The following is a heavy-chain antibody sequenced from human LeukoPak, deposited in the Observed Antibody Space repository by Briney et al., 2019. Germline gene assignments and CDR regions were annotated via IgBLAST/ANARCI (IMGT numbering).Heavy chain of an antibody. D-gene: IGHD6-13*01. J-gene: IGHJ5*02. Sequence: SETLSLTCAVYGGSFSGYYWSWIRQPPGKGLEWIGEINHIGSTNYNPSLQSRVTISVDTSKNQFSLKLSSVTAADTAVYYCARRLGAAGTRGWFDPWGQGTLVTVSS. CDR2: INHIGST. CDR3: ARRLGAAGTRGWFDP. V-gene: IGHV4-34*01. CDR1: GGSFSGYY.